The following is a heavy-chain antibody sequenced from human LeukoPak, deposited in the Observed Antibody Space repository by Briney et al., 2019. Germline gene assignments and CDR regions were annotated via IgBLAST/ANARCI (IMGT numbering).Heavy chain of an antibody. CDR1: GITVSGDY. CDR3: ARGGGAFCGGACYRNFDY. CDR2: IYSGGST. D-gene: IGHD2-21*02. J-gene: IGHJ4*02. V-gene: IGHV3-66*01. Sequence: WGSLRLSCAASGITVSGDYMSWVRQAPGKGLEWVSAIYSGGSTYYADSVKGRFTISRDNSKNTVSLQMNSLTDEDTAVYYCARGGGAFCGGACYRNFDYWGQGTLVTLSS.